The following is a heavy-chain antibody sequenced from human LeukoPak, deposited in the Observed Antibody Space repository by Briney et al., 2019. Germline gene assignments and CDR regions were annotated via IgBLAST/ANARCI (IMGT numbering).Heavy chain of an antibody. CDR1: GYTFTGYY. D-gene: IGHD6-6*01. CDR2: INPNSGGT. Sequence: GASVKVSCKASGYTFTGYYMHWVRQAPGQGLEWMGWINPNSGGTNYAQKFQGRVTMTGDTSISTAYMELSRLRSDDTAVYYCARDLGQYSKTYNWFDPWGQGTLVTVSS. CDR3: ARDLGQYSKTYNWFDP. V-gene: IGHV1-2*02. J-gene: IGHJ5*02.